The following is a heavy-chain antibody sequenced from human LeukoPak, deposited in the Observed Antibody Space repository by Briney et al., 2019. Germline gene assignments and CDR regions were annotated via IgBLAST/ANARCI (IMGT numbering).Heavy chain of an antibody. J-gene: IGHJ4*02. V-gene: IGHV3-21*04. CDR3: AKDFRIGYSAHFDH. D-gene: IGHD2-21*01. CDR1: GFTFSSYF. CDR2: ISSSSSYI. Sequence: GGALRLSCAASGFTFSSYFMNWVREAPGKGLEWVSSISSSSSYIYYADSVKGRFTISRDNSKNTLYLQMDSLRGEDTAVYYCAKDFRIGYSAHFDHWGRGALVTVSS.